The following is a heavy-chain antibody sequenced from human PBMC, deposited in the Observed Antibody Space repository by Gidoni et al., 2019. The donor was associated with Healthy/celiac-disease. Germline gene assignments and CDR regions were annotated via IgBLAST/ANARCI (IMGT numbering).Heavy chain of an antibody. CDR3: ARAADQYNWNYADY. J-gene: IGHJ4*02. CDR2: INHSGST. Sequence: QVQLQQWGAGLLKPSETLSLTCAVYGGSFSGYYWGWIRQPPGKGLEWIGEINHSGSTNYNPSLKSRVTISVDTSKNQFSLKLSSVTAADTAVYYCARAADQYNWNYADYWGQGTLVTVSS. D-gene: IGHD1-7*01. CDR1: GGSFSGYY. V-gene: IGHV4-34*01.